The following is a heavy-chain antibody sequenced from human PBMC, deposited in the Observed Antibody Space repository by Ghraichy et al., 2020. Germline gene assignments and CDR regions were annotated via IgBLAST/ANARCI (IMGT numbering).Heavy chain of an antibody. CDR2: ISSTSGTM. Sequence: GGSLRLSCAVSGFTFSSYSMNWVRQAPGKGLEWVSYISSTSGTMYYADSVKGRFTISRDNAKNSLYLQMNSLRAEDTAVYYCARYDTQIGWFDPWGHGTLLTVSS. CDR1: GFTFSSYS. CDR3: ARYDTQIGWFDP. D-gene: IGHD3-16*01. J-gene: IGHJ5*02. V-gene: IGHV3-48*04.